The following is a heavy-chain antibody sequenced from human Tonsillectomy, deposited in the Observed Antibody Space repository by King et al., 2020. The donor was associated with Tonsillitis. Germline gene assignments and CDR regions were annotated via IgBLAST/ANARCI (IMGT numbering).Heavy chain of an antibody. Sequence: LQLQESGSGLVKPSQTLSLTCAVSGASISSGGYSWSWIRQPPGKGLEWIGYIYHSGSTYYNPSLKSRVTISVDRSKNQFSLKLSSVTAADTAVYYCARASPYYYDSSGYYPFDYWGQGTLVTVSS. V-gene: IGHV4-30-2*01. D-gene: IGHD3-22*01. CDR3: ARASPYYYDSSGYYPFDY. J-gene: IGHJ4*02. CDR2: IYHSGST. CDR1: GASISSGGYS.